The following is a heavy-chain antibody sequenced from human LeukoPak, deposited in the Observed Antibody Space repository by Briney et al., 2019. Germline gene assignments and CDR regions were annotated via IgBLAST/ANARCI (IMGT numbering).Heavy chain of an antibody. V-gene: IGHV3-33*06. CDR1: GFTFSNYG. CDR2: IWYDGSNQ. J-gene: IGHJ6*02. Sequence: PGRSLRLSCAASGFTFSNYGMHWVRQAPGKGLEWVAVIWYDGSNQYYADSVKGRFTISRDNSKNMLYLQVNSLRAEDTAVYYCAKGLWDYYGSGIMYYTMDVWGQGTTVTVSS. D-gene: IGHD3-10*01. CDR3: AKGLWDYYGSGIMYYTMDV.